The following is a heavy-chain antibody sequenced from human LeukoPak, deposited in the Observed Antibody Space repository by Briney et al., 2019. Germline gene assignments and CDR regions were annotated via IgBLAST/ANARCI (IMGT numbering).Heavy chain of an antibody. CDR1: GGTFSSYA. Sequence: ASVKVSCKASGGTFSSYAISWVRQAPGQGLEWMGGIIPIFGTANYAQKFQGRVTITADESTSTAYMELSSLRSEDTAVYYCARDGYDSSGYYPNWFDPWGQGTLVTVSS. CDR2: IIPIFGTA. CDR3: ARDGYDSSGYYPNWFDP. V-gene: IGHV1-69*13. D-gene: IGHD3-22*01. J-gene: IGHJ5*02.